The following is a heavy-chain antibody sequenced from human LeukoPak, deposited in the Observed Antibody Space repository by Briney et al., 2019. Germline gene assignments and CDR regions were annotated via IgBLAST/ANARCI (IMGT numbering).Heavy chain of an antibody. CDR1: GFTFISKA. V-gene: IGHV3-30-3*02. CDR2: ISYDGSNK. D-gene: IGHD6-13*01. J-gene: IGHJ3*02. CDR3: AKFASSSWYDDAFDI. Sequence: GGSLRLSCVASGFTFISKAMSWVRQAPGKGLEWVAVISYDGSNKYYADSVKGRFTISRDNSKNTLYLQMNSLRAEDTAVYYCAKFASSSWYDDAFDIWGQGTMVTVSS.